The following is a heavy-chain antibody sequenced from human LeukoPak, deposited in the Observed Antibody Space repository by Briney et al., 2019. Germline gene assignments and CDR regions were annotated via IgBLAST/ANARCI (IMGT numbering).Heavy chain of an antibody. Sequence: GASVKVSCKASGYTFTSYYMHWVRQAPGQGLEWMGIINPSGGSTSYAQKFQGRVTMTRDTSTSTVYMELSSLRSEDTAVYYCARESTIYCGGDCTFDYWGQGTLVTVSP. CDR3: ARESTIYCGGDCTFDY. CDR2: INPSGGST. D-gene: IGHD2-21*02. J-gene: IGHJ4*02. CDR1: GYTFTSYY. V-gene: IGHV1-46*01.